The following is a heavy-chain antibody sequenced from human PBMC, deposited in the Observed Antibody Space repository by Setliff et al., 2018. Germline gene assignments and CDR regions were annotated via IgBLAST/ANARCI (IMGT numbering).Heavy chain of an antibody. J-gene: IGHJ4*02. CDR1: GGSFSGYS. CDR2: IYHSGST. Sequence: LSLTCAVYGGSFSGYSWSWIRQPPGKGLEWIGYIYHSGSTYYNPSLKSRVTTSVDRSKNQFPLKLSSVTAADTAVYYCARGDGATVPFFDYWGQGTLVTVSS. V-gene: IGHV4-30-2*01. D-gene: IGHD4-17*01. CDR3: ARGDGATVPFFDY.